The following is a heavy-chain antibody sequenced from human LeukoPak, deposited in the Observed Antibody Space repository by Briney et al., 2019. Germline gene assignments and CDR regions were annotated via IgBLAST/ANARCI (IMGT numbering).Heavy chain of an antibody. CDR1: GYTFTSYY. J-gene: IGHJ4*02. V-gene: IGHV1-46*01. Sequence: GASVKVSCKASGYTFTSYYMHWVRQAPGQGLEWMGINNPSGGSTSYAQKFQGRVTMTRDTSTSTVYMELSSLRSEDTAVYYCARDRDGVLRFLEWTPPGDYWGQGTLVTVSS. D-gene: IGHD3-3*01. CDR2: NNPSGGST. CDR3: ARDRDGVLRFLEWTPPGDY.